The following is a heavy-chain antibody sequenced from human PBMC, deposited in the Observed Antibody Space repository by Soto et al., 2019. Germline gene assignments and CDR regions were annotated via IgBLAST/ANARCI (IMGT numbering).Heavy chain of an antibody. J-gene: IGHJ6*02. CDR3: ARDKAVAGYYYYGMDV. D-gene: IGHD6-19*01. CDR2: VYYSGNT. CDR1: GGSIISSSYY. V-gene: IGHV4-39*07. Sequence: SETLSLTCTVPGGSIISSSYYWGWIRQPPGKGLEWMGSVYYSGNTNYNPSLKSRVTISVDTSKNQFSLTLSSVTAADTAVYYCARDKAVAGYYYYGMDVWGQGTTVTVSS.